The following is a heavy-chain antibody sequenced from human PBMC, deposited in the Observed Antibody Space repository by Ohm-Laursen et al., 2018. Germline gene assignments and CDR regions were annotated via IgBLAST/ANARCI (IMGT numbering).Heavy chain of an antibody. Sequence: SLRLSCAASGLTVSINSMSWVRQAPGKGLEWVSVISGSGERTYYADPVKGRFITSRDNSKNTLYLQMNSLRAEDTAVYYCAKVYGGSTRFDYWGQGTQVTVSS. CDR1: GLTVSINS. V-gene: IGHV3-23*01. D-gene: IGHD4-23*01. J-gene: IGHJ4*02. CDR3: AKVYGGSTRFDY. CDR2: ISGSGERT.